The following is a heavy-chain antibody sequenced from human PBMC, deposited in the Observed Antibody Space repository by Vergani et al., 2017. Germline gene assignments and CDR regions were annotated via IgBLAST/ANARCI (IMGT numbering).Heavy chain of an antibody. J-gene: IGHJ5*02. CDR2: ISSSSSYI. CDR1: GFTFSSYS. CDR3: ARDRADWLVWFDP. V-gene: IGHV3-21*01. D-gene: IGHD6-19*01. Sequence: EVQLVESGGGLVKPGGSLRLSCAASGFTFSSYSMNWVRQAPGKGLEWVSSISSSSSYIYYADSVKGRFTISRDNAKNSLYLQMNSLRAEDTSVYYCARDRADWLVWFDPWGQGTLVTVSS.